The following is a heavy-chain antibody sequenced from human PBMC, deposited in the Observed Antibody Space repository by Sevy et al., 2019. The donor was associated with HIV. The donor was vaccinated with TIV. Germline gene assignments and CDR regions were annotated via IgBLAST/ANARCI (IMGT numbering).Heavy chain of an antibody. CDR3: AKDNHYDSRGYYYGMRPSEGAFDI. Sequence: RGSLRLSCAASGFNFGSYAMSWVRQAPGKGLEWVSAISGSGGSTYYADSVKGRFTISRDNSKNTLDLQMNSLRAEETAIYYCAKDNHYDSRGYYYGMRPSEGAFDIWGQGTMVTVSS. CDR1: GFNFGSYA. CDR2: ISGSGGST. V-gene: IGHV3-23*01. J-gene: IGHJ3*02. D-gene: IGHD3-22*01.